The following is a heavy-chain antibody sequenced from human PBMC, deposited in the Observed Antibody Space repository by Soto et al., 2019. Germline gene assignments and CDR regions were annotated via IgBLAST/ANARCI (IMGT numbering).Heavy chain of an antibody. CDR3: ARDVVVPAASFGLGPLDV. CDR2: IIPIFGTA. J-gene: IGHJ6*02. V-gene: IGHV1-69*13. D-gene: IGHD2-2*01. Sequence: SVKVSCKASGGTFSSYAISWVRQAPGQGLEWMGGIIPIFGTANYAQKFQGRVTITADESTSTAYMELSSLRSEDTALYYCARDVVVPAASFGLGPLDVWGQGTTVTVSS. CDR1: GGTFSSYA.